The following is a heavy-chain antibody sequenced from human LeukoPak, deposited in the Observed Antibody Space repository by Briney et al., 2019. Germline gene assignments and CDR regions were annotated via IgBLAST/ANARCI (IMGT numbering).Heavy chain of an antibody. V-gene: IGHV3-23*01. J-gene: IGHJ4*02. D-gene: IGHD2/OR15-2a*01. CDR1: GFTFSSHA. Sequence: GGSLRLSCAASGFTFSSHAMSWVRQAPEKGLEWVSSITNDNYDTFYADSVKGRFTISRGESKNTLYLQMKSLRAEDTAVYYCAREGISRKMDFDYWGQGTLVTVSS. CDR3: AREGISRKMDFDY. CDR2: ITNDNYDT.